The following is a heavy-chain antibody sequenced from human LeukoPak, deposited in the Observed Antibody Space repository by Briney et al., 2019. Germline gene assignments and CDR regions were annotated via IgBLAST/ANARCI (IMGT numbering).Heavy chain of an antibody. J-gene: IGHJ4*02. CDR1: GFTFGDYA. CDR3: TRTAPHSSGWCFDY. CDR2: IRSKAYGGTT. Sequence: GGSLRLSCTASGFTFGDYAMSWVRQAPGKGLEWVGFIRSKAYGGTTEYAASVKGRFTISRDDSKSIAYLQMSSLKTEDTAVYYCTRTAPHSSGWCFDYWGQGTLVTVSS. D-gene: IGHD6-19*01. V-gene: IGHV3-49*04.